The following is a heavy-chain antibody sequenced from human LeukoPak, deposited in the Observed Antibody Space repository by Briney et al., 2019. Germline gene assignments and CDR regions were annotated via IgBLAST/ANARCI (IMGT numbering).Heavy chain of an antibody. D-gene: IGHD6-19*01. V-gene: IGHV1-46*01. CDR3: AREGPVAGTWRGLYYYYMDV. CDR2: INPSGGST. J-gene: IGHJ6*03. CDR1: GYTFTSYY. Sequence: GASVKVSCKASGYTFTSYYMHWVRQAPGQGLEWMGIINPSGGSTSYAQKFQGRVTMTRDTSTSTVYMELSSLRSEDTAVYYCAREGPVAGTWRGLYYYYMDVWGKGTTVTVSS.